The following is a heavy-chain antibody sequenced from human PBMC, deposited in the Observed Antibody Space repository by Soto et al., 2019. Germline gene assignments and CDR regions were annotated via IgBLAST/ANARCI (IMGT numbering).Heavy chain of an antibody. D-gene: IGHD3-22*01. V-gene: IGHV3-23*01. CDR3: AKGGYDSSGYYPLGPYYFDY. J-gene: IGHJ4*02. CDR2: ISGSGGST. Sequence: PGGSLRLSFAASGFTFSSYSMSWVRQAPGKGLEWVSAISGSGGSTYYADSVKGRFTISRDNSKNTLYLQMNSLRAEDTAVYYCAKGGYDSSGYYPLGPYYFDYWGQGTLVTVSS. CDR1: GFTFSSYS.